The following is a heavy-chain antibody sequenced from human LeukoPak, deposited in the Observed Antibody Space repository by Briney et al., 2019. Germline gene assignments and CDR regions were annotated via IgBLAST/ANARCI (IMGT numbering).Heavy chain of an antibody. D-gene: IGHD1-26*01. V-gene: IGHV3-9*01. CDR2: ISWNSGHI. CDR3: TEDRRQWELETFEY. CDR1: GFSFAGFA. Sequence: GGSLRLSCAASGFSFAGFAMHWVRQAPGKGLEWVSGISWNSGHIAYADSVKGRFTNSRDNAKNSLYLQMNSLRAEDTAFYYCTEDRRQWELETFEYWGQGTLVSVSS. J-gene: IGHJ4*02.